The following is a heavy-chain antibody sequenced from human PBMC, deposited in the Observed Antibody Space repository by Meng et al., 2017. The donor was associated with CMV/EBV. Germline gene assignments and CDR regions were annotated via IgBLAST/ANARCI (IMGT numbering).Heavy chain of an antibody. CDR1: GGSISSGDYY. J-gene: IGHJ4*02. Sequence: QVQLQESRPGLVKPSQTLSLPCTVFGGSISSGDYYWSWIRQPPGKGLEWIGYIYYSGSTYYNPSLKSRVTISVDTSKNQFSLKLSSVTAADTAVYYCARVTSRVAGAFDYWGQGTLVTVSS. D-gene: IGHD1-14*01. V-gene: IGHV4-30-4*08. CDR2: IYYSGST. CDR3: ARVTSRVAGAFDY.